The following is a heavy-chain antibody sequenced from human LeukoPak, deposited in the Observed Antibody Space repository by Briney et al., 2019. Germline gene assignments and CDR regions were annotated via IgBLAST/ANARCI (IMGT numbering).Heavy chain of an antibody. V-gene: IGHV3-48*03. CDR1: GFTFSSYE. D-gene: IGHD3-10*01. J-gene: IGHJ5*02. Sequence: GGSLRLSCAASGFTFSSYEMNWVRQAPGKGLEWVSYISSSGSTIYYADSVKGRFTISRDNAKNSLYLQMNSLRAEDTAVYYCARGHGLLWFGTDPWGQGTLVTVSS. CDR2: ISSSGSTI. CDR3: ARGHGLLWFGTDP.